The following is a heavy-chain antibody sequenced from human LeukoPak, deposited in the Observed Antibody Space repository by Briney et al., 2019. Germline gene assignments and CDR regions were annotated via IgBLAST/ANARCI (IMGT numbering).Heavy chain of an antibody. V-gene: IGHV4-39*01. CDR1: GGSISSSSYY. Sequence: SETLSLTCTVSGGSISSSSYYWGWIRQPPGKGLEWIGSIYYSGSTYYNPSLKSRVTISVDTSKKQFSLKLSSVTAADTAVYYCAEIYYGSGLLDYWGQGTLVTVPS. J-gene: IGHJ4*02. CDR3: AEIYYGSGLLDY. CDR2: IYYSGST. D-gene: IGHD3-10*01.